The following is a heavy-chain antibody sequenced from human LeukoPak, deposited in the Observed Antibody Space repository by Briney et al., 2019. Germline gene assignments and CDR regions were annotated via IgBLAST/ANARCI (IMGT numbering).Heavy chain of an antibody. Sequence: GGSLRLSCVASGFTFSNYAMSWVRQAPGKGPELVSGIYGSDDKTVYGDAVKGRFTISRDNSKNTLYLQMNSLRADDTAVYYCAKTQGYYDAWGQGALVTVSS. CDR2: IYGSDDKT. CDR3: AKTQGYYDA. D-gene: IGHD2-15*01. V-gene: IGHV3-23*01. J-gene: IGHJ5*02. CDR1: GFTFSNYA.